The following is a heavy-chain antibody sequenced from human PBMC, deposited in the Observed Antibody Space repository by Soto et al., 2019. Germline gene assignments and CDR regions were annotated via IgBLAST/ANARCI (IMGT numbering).Heavy chain of an antibody. D-gene: IGHD6-19*01. CDR3: ARDPSSGWSRKPDY. V-gene: IGHV3-21*01. CDR1: GFTXSSYS. CDR2: ISSSSSYI. J-gene: IGHJ4*02. Sequence: GSLRLSCAASGFTXSSYSMNWVRQAPGKGLEWVSSISSSSSYIYYADSVKGRFTISRDNAKNSLYLQMNSLRAEDTAVYYCARDPSSGWSRKPDYWGQGTLVTSPQ.